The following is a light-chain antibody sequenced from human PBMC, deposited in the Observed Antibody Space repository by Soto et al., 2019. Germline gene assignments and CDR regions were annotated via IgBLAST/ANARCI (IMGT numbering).Light chain of an antibody. CDR1: QSVSNNY. V-gene: IGKV3-20*01. CDR3: QQYGSSGT. Sequence: ILLTQSPCTLSVSPGERATLSCRASQSVSNNYLAWYQQKPGQAPRLLIYGASNRATGIPDRFSGSGSGTDFTLTISRMEPEDFAVYYCQQYGSSGTFGQGTKVDIK. J-gene: IGKJ1*01. CDR2: GAS.